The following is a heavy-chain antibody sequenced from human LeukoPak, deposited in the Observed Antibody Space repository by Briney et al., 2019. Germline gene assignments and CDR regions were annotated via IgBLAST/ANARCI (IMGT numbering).Heavy chain of an antibody. D-gene: IGHD3-22*01. Sequence: GGSLRLSCAASGFTFSSYEMNWVRQAPGKGLEWVSYISSSGSTIYYADSVKGRFTISRDNAKNSLYLQMNSLRAEDTAVYYCAKDGNYYDSSGYPEYYFDYWGQGTLVTVSS. J-gene: IGHJ4*02. CDR1: GFTFSSYE. CDR3: AKDGNYYDSSGYPEYYFDY. V-gene: IGHV3-48*03. CDR2: ISSSGSTI.